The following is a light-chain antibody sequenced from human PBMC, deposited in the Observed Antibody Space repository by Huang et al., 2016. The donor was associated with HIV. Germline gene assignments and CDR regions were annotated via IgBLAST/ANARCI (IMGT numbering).Light chain of an antibody. Sequence: DIQMTQSPASLSASVGDRVTITCRATQSISNYLNWYQQKPGKAPTLLIYGASTLQSGVPSRFSGSVSGTDFTLTISSLQPEDFTTYYFQQSYNTPPTFGQGTKVEI. CDR3: QQSYNTPPT. CDR2: GAS. V-gene: IGKV1-39*01. CDR1: QSISNY. J-gene: IGKJ1*01.